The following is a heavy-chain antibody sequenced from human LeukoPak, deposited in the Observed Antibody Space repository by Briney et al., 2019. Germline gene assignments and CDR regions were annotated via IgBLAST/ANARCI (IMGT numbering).Heavy chain of an antibody. CDR3: ARGDYLAPDYYYYYMDV. J-gene: IGHJ6*03. V-gene: IGHV4-59*01. D-gene: IGHD3-10*01. Sequence: ASETLSLTCTVSGGSISSYYWSWIRQPPGKGLEGIWYIYYSGSTNYNPSLKSRVTISVDTSKNQFSLKLRSVTAADTAVYYCARGDYLAPDYYYYYMDVWGKGTTVTISS. CDR1: GGSISSYY. CDR2: IYYSGST.